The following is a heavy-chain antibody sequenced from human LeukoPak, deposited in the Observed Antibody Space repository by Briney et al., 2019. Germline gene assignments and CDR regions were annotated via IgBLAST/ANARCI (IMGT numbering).Heavy chain of an antibody. CDR2: IWYDGSNK. V-gene: IGHV3-33*01. D-gene: IGHD1-1*01. J-gene: IGHJ4*02. CDR1: GFTFSSYG. Sequence: GGSLRLSCAASGFTFSSYGMHWVRQAPGKGLEWVAVIWYDGSNKYYADSVKGRFTISRDNSKSTLYLQMNSLRAEDTAVYYCARHQTDWNGGFDYWGQGTLVTVSS. CDR3: ARHQTDWNGGFDY.